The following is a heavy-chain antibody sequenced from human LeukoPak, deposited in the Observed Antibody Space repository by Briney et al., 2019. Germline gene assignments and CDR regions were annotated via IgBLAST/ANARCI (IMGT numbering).Heavy chain of an antibody. Sequence: GASVKVSCKASGGTFSSYAISWVRQAPGQGLEWMGRIIPILGIANYAQKFQGRVTITADKSTSTAYMELSSLRSEDTAVYYWARDAPGGYYGSGTSVYWGQGTLVTVSS. V-gene: IGHV1-69*04. D-gene: IGHD3-10*01. CDR3: ARDAPGGYYGSGTSVY. CDR1: GGTFSSYA. CDR2: IIPILGIA. J-gene: IGHJ4*02.